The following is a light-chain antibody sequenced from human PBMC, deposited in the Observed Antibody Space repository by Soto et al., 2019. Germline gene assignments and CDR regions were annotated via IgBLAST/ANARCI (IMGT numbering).Light chain of an antibody. CDR2: SNN. CDR3: AAWDDSLNGPV. V-gene: IGLV1-44*01. CDR1: SSNIGNNT. Sequence: QSVLTQPPSASGTPGQRVTISCSGNSSNIGNNTVNWYQQLPGTAPKLLIYSNNQRPSGVPDRFSGSKSGTSASLAISGLQSEDEADYYCAAWDDSLNGPVFGGGTKVTVL. J-gene: IGLJ3*02.